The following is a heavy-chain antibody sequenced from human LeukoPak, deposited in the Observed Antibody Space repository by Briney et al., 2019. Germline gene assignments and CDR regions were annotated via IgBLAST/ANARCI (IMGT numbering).Heavy chain of an antibody. CDR1: GYTFTSYD. CDR2: MNPNSGNT. CDR3: ARALGRAPSMVRGVRNYGMDV. V-gene: IGHV1-8*01. D-gene: IGHD3-10*01. Sequence: ASVKVSCKASGYTFTSYDINWVRQATGQGLEWMGWMNPNSGNTGYAQKFQGRVTMTRNTSISTAYMELSGLRSEGTAVYYCARALGRAPSMVRGVRNYGMDVWGQGTTVTVSS. J-gene: IGHJ6*02.